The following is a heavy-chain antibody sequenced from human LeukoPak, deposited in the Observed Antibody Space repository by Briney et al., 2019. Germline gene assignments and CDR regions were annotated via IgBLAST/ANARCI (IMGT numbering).Heavy chain of an antibody. V-gene: IGHV4-59*08. D-gene: IGHD3-9*01. CDR2: IYYSGST. CDR1: GGSISSYY. J-gene: IGHJ6*02. CDR3: ARLTGYYDILTGYYSWGMDV. Sequence: KPSETLSLTCTVSGGSISSYYWSWIRQPPGKGLEWIGYIYYSGSTNYNPSLKSRVTISVDTSKNQFSLKLSSVTAADTAVYYCARLTGYYDILTGYYSWGMDVWGQGTTVTVSS.